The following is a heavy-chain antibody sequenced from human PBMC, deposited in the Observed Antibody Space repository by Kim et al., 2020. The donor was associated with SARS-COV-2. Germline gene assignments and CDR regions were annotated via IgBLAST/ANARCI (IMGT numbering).Heavy chain of an antibody. Sequence: ASVKVSCKASGYTFTSYAMNWVRQAPGQGLEWMGWINTNTGNPTYAQGFTGRFVFSLDTSVSTAYLQISRLKAEDTAVYYCARDRGLEYDFWSGQDKNYFDYWGQGTLVTVSS. CDR2: INTNTGNP. CDR3: ARDRGLEYDFWSGQDKNYFDY. CDR1: GYTFTSYA. V-gene: IGHV7-4-1*02. J-gene: IGHJ4*02. D-gene: IGHD3-3*01.